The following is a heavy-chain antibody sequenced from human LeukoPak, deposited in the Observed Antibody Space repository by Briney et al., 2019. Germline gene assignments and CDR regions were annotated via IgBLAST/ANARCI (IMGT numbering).Heavy chain of an antibody. V-gene: IGHV4-31*03. J-gene: IGHJ2*01. Sequence: SETLSLTCTVSGDSISSGGYFWNWIRQHPGKGLEWIGYISYSGSTHYNPSLKSRITISVDTSKNQFSLELSSVTAADTAVYYCARGTDDLQSGYYVHTPHWYFDLWGRGTLVTVSS. CDR2: ISYSGST. D-gene: IGHD5-12*01. CDR3: ARGTDDLQSGYYVHTPHWYFDL. CDR1: GDSISSGGYF.